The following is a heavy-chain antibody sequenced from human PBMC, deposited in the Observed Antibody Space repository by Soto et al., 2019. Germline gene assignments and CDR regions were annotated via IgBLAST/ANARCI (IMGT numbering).Heavy chain of an antibody. Sequence: PSETLSLTCTVSGHSISSSNYYWGWIRQPPGKGLEWIGSIFYSGFTYYNPSLKSRVTISVDRSKTQFSLKLSSVTAADTAVYYCARDNPHRIAVAGTGGMDVWGQGTTVT. J-gene: IGHJ6*02. CDR1: GHSISSSNYY. V-gene: IGHV4-39*07. CDR3: ARDNPHRIAVAGTGGMDV. D-gene: IGHD6-19*01. CDR2: IFYSGFT.